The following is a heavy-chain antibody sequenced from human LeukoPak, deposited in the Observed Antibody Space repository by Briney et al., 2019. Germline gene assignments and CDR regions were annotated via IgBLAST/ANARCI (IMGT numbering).Heavy chain of an antibody. J-gene: IGHJ5*02. CDR2: LGTDGSYT. CDR3: VRDPSNSGHWFDL. D-gene: IGHD4-11*01. Sequence: PGGSLRLSCAASGLHLSDYWMHWVRQAPGKGLVWVSRLGTDGSYTNYADSAKGRFTISRDNAKNTLYLQTDSLRAEDTAFYYCVRDPSNSGHWFDLWRQGTLVTVSS. CDR1: GLHLSDYW. V-gene: IGHV3-74*01.